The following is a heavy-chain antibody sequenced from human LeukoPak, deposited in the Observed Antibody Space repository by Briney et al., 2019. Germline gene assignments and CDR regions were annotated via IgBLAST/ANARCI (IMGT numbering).Heavy chain of an antibody. Sequence: SETLSLTCAVYGGSFSGYYWSWIRQPPGKGLEWIGETNHSGSTNYNPSLKSRVTISVDTSKNQFSLKLSSVTAADTAVYYCARGPRFLEWLLYLSHHSNWFDPWGQGTLVTVSS. J-gene: IGHJ5*02. CDR2: TNHSGST. CDR3: ARGPRFLEWLLYLSHHSNWFDP. D-gene: IGHD3-3*01. CDR1: GGSFSGYY. V-gene: IGHV4-34*01.